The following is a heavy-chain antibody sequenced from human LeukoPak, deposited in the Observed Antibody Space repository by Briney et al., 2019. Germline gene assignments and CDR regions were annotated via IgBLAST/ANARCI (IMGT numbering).Heavy chain of an antibody. D-gene: IGHD6-13*01. CDR2: IYYSGST. J-gene: IGHJ5*02. CDR1: GGSISSYY. V-gene: IGHV4-59*05. CDR3: ARQLGYSSSWYRYWFDP. Sequence: KTSETLSLTCTVSGGSISSYYWSWIRQPPGKGLEWIGSIYYSGSTYYNPSLKSRVTISVDTSKNQSSLKLSSVTAADTAVYYCARQLGYSSSWYRYWFDPWGQGTLVAVSS.